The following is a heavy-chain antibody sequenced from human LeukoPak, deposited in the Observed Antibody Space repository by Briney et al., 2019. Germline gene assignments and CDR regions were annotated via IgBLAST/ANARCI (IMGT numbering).Heavy chain of an antibody. Sequence: SETLSLTCTVSGGSISSYYWSWIRQPPGKGLEWIGYIYYSGSTNYNPSLKSRVTISVDTSRNQFSLKLSSVTAADTAVYYCARAHYSSSYSFDYWGQGTLVTVSS. CDR1: GGSISSYY. J-gene: IGHJ4*02. D-gene: IGHD6-13*01. V-gene: IGHV4-59*01. CDR2: IYYSGST. CDR3: ARAHYSSSYSFDY.